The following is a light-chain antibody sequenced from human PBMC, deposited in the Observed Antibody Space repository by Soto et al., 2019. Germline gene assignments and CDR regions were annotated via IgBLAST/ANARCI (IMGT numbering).Light chain of an antibody. CDR1: QSVSSY. V-gene: IGKV3-11*01. CDR3: QQRSVWPLT. Sequence: IVLTQSAATLSLSPGERATLSCRASQSVSSYLAWYQQKPGQAPRLLIYDASNRATGIPARFSGSGSGTDFSLTISGLESEDFAVYYCQQRSVWPLTFGGGTKVDIK. CDR2: DAS. J-gene: IGKJ4*01.